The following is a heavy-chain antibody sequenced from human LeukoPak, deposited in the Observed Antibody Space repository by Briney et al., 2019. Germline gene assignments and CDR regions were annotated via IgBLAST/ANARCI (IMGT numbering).Heavy chain of an antibody. J-gene: IGHJ4*02. CDR3: ARDRRQLLWFGELPLFDY. D-gene: IGHD3-10*01. V-gene: IGHV1-2*02. Sequence: ASVKVSCKASGYTFTGYYMHWVRQAPGQGLEWMGWINSNSSGTNYAQKFQGRVTMTRDTSISTAYMELSRLRSDDTAVYYCARDRRQLLWFGELPLFDYWGQGTLVTVSS. CDR1: GYTFTGYY. CDR2: INSNSSGT.